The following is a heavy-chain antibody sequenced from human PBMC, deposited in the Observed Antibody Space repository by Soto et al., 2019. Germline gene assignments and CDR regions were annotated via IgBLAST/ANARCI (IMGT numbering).Heavy chain of an antibody. CDR2: FDPEDGET. J-gene: IGHJ4*02. Sequence: GASVKVSCKVSGYTLTELSMHWVRQAPGKVLEWMGGFDPEDGETIYAQKFQGRVTMTEDTSTDTAYMELSSLRSEDTAVYYCATGPSDYYDSSGYYFPFDYWGQGTLVTVSS. D-gene: IGHD3-22*01. CDR1: GYTLTELS. V-gene: IGHV1-24*01. CDR3: ATGPSDYYDSSGYYFPFDY.